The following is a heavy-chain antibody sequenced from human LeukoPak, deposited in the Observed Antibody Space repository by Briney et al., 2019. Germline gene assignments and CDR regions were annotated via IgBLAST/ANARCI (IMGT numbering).Heavy chain of an antibody. D-gene: IGHD4-17*01. J-gene: IGHJ4*02. CDR2: INPNSGGT. CDR3: ARAAEDGDYALDY. CDR1: GYTFTGYY. V-gene: IGHV1-2*07. Sequence: GASVKVSCKASGYTFTGYYMHWVRQAPGQGLEWMGWINPNSGGTNYAHKFQGRVTMTRDTSISTAYMELSRLRSDDTAVYYCARAAEDGDYALDYWGQGTLVTVSS.